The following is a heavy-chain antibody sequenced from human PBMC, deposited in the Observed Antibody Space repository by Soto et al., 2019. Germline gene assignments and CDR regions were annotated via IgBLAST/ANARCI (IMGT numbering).Heavy chain of an antibody. V-gene: IGHV4-34*01. D-gene: IGHD3-3*01. CDR1: GGSFSGYY. CDR3: ARGGRRSGYSRWDYYYGMAV. CDR2: INHSGST. J-gene: IGHJ6*02. Sequence: SETLSLTCAVYGGSFSGYYWSWIRQPPGKGLEWIGEINHSGSTNYNPSLKSRVTISVDTSKNQFSLKLSSVTAADTAVYYCARGGRRSGYSRWDYYYGMAVWGQGTTVTVSS.